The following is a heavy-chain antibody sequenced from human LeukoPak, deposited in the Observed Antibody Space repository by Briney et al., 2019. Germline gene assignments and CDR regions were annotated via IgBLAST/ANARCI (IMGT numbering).Heavy chain of an antibody. D-gene: IGHD3-10*01. CDR1: GYSFTSYW. CDR3: ARQSRDGSKTRGYFFDY. Sequence: GESLKISCKGSGYSFTSYWIGWVRQMPGKGLEWMGIIDPGNSDTTYSPSFQGQVTISVDKSISTVYLQWSSLKASDTAMYYCARQSRDGSKTRGYFFDYWGQGTLVTVSS. CDR2: IDPGNSDT. V-gene: IGHV5-51*01. J-gene: IGHJ4*02.